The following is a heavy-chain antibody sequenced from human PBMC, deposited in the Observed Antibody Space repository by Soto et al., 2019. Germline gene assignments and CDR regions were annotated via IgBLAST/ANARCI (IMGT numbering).Heavy chain of an antibody. CDR3: ARDPWSGYYPRYYYYGMDV. CDR2: IIPIFGTA. D-gene: IGHD3-3*01. Sequence: GASVKVSCKASGGTFSSYAISWVRQAPGQGLEWMGGIIPIFGTANYAQKFQGRVTITADESTSTAYMELSSPRSEDTAVYYCARDPWSGYYPRYYYYGMDVWGQGTTVTVSS. V-gene: IGHV1-69*13. J-gene: IGHJ6*02. CDR1: GGTFSSYA.